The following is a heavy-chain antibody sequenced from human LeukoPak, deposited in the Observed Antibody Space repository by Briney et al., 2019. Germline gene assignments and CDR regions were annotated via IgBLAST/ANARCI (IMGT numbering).Heavy chain of an antibody. Sequence: PGWSLRLSCAASGFTSSHHYMDWVRQAPGKGLDWVGRTRNKANSYTTEYAASVKGRFTISRGDSKNSLYLQMNSLNTEDTAVYYCARVSWELLSDYWGQGTLVTVSS. J-gene: IGHJ4*02. D-gene: IGHD1-26*01. CDR1: GFTSSHHY. V-gene: IGHV3-72*01. CDR2: TRNKANSYTT. CDR3: ARVSWELLSDY.